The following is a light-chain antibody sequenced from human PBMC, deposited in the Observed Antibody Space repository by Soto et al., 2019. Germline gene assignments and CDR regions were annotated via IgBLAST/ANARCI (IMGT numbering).Light chain of an antibody. J-gene: IGLJ2*01. CDR2: EVI. CDR3: CSYAGSNTPVV. V-gene: IGLV2-23*02. Sequence: QSALTQPASVSGSPGQSITISCTGTSSDVGSYNLVSWYQQHPGKAPKLMIYEVIRRPSGVSKRFSGSKSGNTASLTISGLQAEDEADYYCCSYAGSNTPVVFGGGTKLTVL. CDR1: SSDVGSYNL.